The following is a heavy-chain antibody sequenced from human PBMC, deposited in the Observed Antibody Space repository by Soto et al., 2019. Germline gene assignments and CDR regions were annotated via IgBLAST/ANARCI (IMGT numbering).Heavy chain of an antibody. CDR2: INYSGST. Sequence: PSETLSLTCAVYGGSFSGYYWSWIRQPPGKGLEWIGEINYSGSTYYKPSLKSRVTISVDTSKNQFSLQLNSVTPEDTAVYYCARDKREYSSINWFDPWGQGTLVTVSS. V-gene: IGHV4-34*01. CDR1: GGSFSGYY. D-gene: IGHD6-6*01. J-gene: IGHJ5*02. CDR3: ARDKREYSSINWFDP.